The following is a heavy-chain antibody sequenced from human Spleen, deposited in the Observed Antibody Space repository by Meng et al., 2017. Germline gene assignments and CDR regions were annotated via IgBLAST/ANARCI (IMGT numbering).Heavy chain of an antibody. CDR2: INSDGIIT. J-gene: IGHJ5*02. V-gene: IGHV3-74*01. CDR3: ARGVKGSNCFDP. CDR1: GFTFSNYW. D-gene: IGHD3-10*01. Sequence: GESLKISCAASGFTFSNYWMYWVRQAPAKGLVWVSRINSDGIITTYADSVKGRFTISRDNAKNTLFLQMDSLRAEDTAVYYCARGVKGSNCFDPWGQGTMVTVSS.